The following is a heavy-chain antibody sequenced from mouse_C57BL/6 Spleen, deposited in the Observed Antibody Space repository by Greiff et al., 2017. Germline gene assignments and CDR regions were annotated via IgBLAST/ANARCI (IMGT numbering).Heavy chain of an antibody. V-gene: IGHV5-17*01. J-gene: IGHJ2*01. D-gene: IGHD2-1*01. CDR3: AKNYGNFLYYFDY. CDR2: ISSGSSTI. Sequence: DVMLVESGGGLVKPGGSLKLSCAASGFTFSDYGMHWVRQAPEKGLEWVAYISSGSSTIYYADTVKGRFTISRDNAKNTLFLQMTSLRSEDTAMYYCAKNYGNFLYYFDYWGQGTTLTVSS. CDR1: GFTFSDYG.